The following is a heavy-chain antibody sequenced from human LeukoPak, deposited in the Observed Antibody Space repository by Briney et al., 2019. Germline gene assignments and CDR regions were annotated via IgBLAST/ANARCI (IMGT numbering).Heavy chain of an antibody. J-gene: IGHJ5*02. CDR3: ARGYQLPEFDP. V-gene: IGHV3-48*03. Sequence: GGSLRLSCVASGFTFSTYEMNWVRQAPGKGLEWVSYISSSSSTIYYADSVKGRFTISRDNAKNSLYLQMNSLRAEDTAVYYCARGYQLPEFDPWGQGTLVTVSS. D-gene: IGHD2-2*01. CDR1: GFTFSTYE. CDR2: ISSSSSTI.